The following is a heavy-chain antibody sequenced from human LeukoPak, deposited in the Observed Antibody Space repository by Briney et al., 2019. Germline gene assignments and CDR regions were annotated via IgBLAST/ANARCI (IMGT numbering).Heavy chain of an antibody. Sequence: PSGTLTLTCAVSGGSISDSNWWSWVRQPPGKGLEWIGYIYYSGSTNYNPSLKSRVTISVDTSKNQFSLKLSSVTAADTAVYYCARDYDLYCFDYWGQGTLVTVSS. D-gene: IGHD3-3*01. J-gene: IGHJ4*02. V-gene: IGHV4-4*02. CDR3: ARDYDLYCFDY. CDR2: IYYSGST. CDR1: GGSISDSNW.